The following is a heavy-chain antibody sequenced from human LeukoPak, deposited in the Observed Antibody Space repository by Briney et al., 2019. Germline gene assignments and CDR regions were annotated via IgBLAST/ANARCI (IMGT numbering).Heavy chain of an antibody. CDR1: RYTLIDYY. CDR3: ARDLTSTPYWDLDY. CDR2: INPKSGDT. D-gene: IGHD2-8*02. V-gene: IGHV1-2*02. J-gene: IGHJ4*02. Sequence: ASVKVSCKASRYTLIDYYIHWVRQAPGQGLEWMGWINPKSGDTQYAEKFQGRVTMTRDTSISTAYMELTRLTSDDTALYFCARDLTSTPYWDLDYWGQGTLVTVSS.